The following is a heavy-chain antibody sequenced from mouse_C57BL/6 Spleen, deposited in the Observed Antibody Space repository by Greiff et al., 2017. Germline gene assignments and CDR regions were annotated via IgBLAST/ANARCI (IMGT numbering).Heavy chain of an antibody. V-gene: IGHV1-82*01. Sequence: QVQLQQSGPELVQPGASVKLSCKASGYAFSSSWMNWVKQRPGKGLEWIGRIYPGDGDTNYNGKFKGKATLTGDKSSSTAYMQLSSLSSEDSAVYYCARCDGYYVDYWGQGTTLTVSS. J-gene: IGHJ2*01. CDR3: ARCDGYYVDY. CDR2: IYPGDGDT. CDR1: GYAFSSSW. D-gene: IGHD2-3*01.